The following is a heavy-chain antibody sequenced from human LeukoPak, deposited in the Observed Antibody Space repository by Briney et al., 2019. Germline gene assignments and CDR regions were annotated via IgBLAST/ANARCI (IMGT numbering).Heavy chain of an antibody. J-gene: IGHJ4*02. CDR2: IYYSGST. D-gene: IGHD2-2*01. CDR1: GGSISSSSYY. V-gene: IGHV4-39*07. Sequence: SETLSLTCTVSGGSISSSSYYWGWIRQPPGKGLEWIGSIYYSGSTYYNPSLKSRVTISVDTSKNQFSLKLSSVTAADTAVYYCARMDSTRVDYWGQGTLVTVSS. CDR3: ARMDSTRVDY.